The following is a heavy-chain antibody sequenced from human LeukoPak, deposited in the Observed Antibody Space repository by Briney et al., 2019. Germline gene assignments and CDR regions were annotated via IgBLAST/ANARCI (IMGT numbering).Heavy chain of an antibody. CDR3: ASSIVGAPDAFDI. V-gene: IGHV3-21*01. D-gene: IGHD1-26*01. CDR1: GFTFSSYG. CDR2: ISSSSSYI. J-gene: IGHJ3*02. Sequence: GGSLRLSCAASGFTFSSYGMNWVRQAPGKGLEWVSSISSSSSYIYYADSVKGRFTISRDNAKNSLYLQMNSLRAEDTAVYYCASSIVGAPDAFDIWRQGTMVTVSS.